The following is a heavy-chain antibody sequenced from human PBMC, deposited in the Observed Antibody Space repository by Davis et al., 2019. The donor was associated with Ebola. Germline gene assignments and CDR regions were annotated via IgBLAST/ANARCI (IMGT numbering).Heavy chain of an antibody. V-gene: IGHV1-8*01. Sequence: AASVKVSCKASGYTFTSYDINWVRQATGQGLEWMGRLIPNSGDTVYAQKFQGRVTVTRNTSITTAYMELSSLRSEDTAVYYCANGDFWSAIFHYWGQGTLVTVSS. J-gene: IGHJ4*02. D-gene: IGHD3-3*01. CDR1: GYTFTSYD. CDR3: ANGDFWSAIFHY. CDR2: LIPNSGDT.